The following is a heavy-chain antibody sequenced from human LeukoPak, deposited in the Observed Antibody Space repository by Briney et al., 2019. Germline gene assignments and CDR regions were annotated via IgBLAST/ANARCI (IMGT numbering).Heavy chain of an antibody. V-gene: IGHV3-30-3*02. CDR3: AKRDY. CDR1: GFTFSSYA. Sequence: QPGRSLRLSCAASGFTFSSYAMHWVRQGPGKGLEWVAVISYDGSNKYYADSVKGRFTVSRDNSKNTLYLQMNSLGTDDTALYYCAKRDYWGQGTLVTVSS. CDR2: ISYDGSNK. J-gene: IGHJ4*02.